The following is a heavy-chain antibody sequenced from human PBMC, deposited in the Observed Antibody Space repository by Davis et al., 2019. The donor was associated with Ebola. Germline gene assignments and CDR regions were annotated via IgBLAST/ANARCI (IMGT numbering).Heavy chain of an antibody. J-gene: IGHJ4*02. CDR1: GYTFTSYA. D-gene: IGHD3-3*01. Sequence: ASVKVSCKASGYTFTSYAMHWVRQAPGQRLEWMGWINAGNGNTKYSQKFQGRVTTTRDTSASTAYMELSSLRSEDTAVYYCARGGITIFGVFDYWGQGTLVTVSS. CDR3: ARGGITIFGVFDY. CDR2: INAGNGNT. V-gene: IGHV1-3*01.